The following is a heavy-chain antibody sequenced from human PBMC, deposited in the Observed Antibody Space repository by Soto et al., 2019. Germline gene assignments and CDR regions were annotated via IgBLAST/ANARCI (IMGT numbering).Heavy chain of an antibody. CDR3: ARSGGRVTIFGVVIISDAFDI. J-gene: IGHJ3*02. CDR1: GGSISSGGYY. Sequence: SETLSLTCTVSGGSISSGGYYWSWIRQHPGKGLEWIGYIYYSGSTYYNPSLKSRVTISVDTSKNQFSLKLSSVTAADTAVYYCARSGGRVTIFGVVIISDAFDIWGQGTMVTVSS. CDR2: IYYSGST. V-gene: IGHV4-31*03. D-gene: IGHD3-3*01.